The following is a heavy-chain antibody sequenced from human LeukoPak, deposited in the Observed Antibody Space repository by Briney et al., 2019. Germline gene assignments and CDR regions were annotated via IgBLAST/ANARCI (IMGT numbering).Heavy chain of an antibody. J-gene: IGHJ4*02. CDR3: ASRSSIWSGYQDTLYYFDS. Sequence: SETLSLTCTVSGGSMSGYYWTWIRQPPGTGLEWIGYIYFSGSTNYNPSLKSRVTISVDTSKNQFSLKLTSVTAADTAVYYCASRSSIWSGYQDTLYYFDSWGQGTLVTVSS. V-gene: IGHV4-59*01. D-gene: IGHD3-3*01. CDR1: GGSMSGYY. CDR2: IYFSGST.